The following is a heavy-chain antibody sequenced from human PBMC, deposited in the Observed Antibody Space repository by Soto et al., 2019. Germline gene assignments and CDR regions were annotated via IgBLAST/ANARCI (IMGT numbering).Heavy chain of an antibody. D-gene: IGHD3-22*01. CDR3: ASPVPMYYYDSSGYSPPHY. CDR2: IKQDGSEK. J-gene: IGHJ4*02. Sequence: GVSLRLSGAASGFTFSSYWMSWVRQAPGKGLEWVANIKQDGSEKYYVDSVKGRFTISRDNAQNSLYLKMTTQRVEATAVYYCASPVPMYYYDSSGYSPPHYWSQGTLVTVSS. CDR1: GFTFSSYW. V-gene: IGHV3-7*01.